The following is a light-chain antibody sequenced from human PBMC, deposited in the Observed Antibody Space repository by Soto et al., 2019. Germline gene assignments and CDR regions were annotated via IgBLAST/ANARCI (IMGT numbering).Light chain of an antibody. CDR2: EVS. Sequence: QSVLTQPASVSGSPGQSITISCTGTSNDIGGYNYVSWYQQHLGKAPKLMIYEVSNRPSGISNRFSGSKSGNAASLTISGLQAEDEADYYCSSYTTSSTYVFGTGTKVNV. CDR1: SNDIGGYNY. V-gene: IGLV2-14*01. CDR3: SSYTTSSTYV. J-gene: IGLJ1*01.